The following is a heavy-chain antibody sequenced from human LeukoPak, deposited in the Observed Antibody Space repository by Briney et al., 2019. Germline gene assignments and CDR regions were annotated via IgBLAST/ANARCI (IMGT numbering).Heavy chain of an antibody. CDR1: GGSISSYY. J-gene: IGHJ6*02. D-gene: IGHD1-1*01. CDR3: ARVRYYGMDV. Sequence: SETLSLTCTVSGGSISSYYWSWIRQPPGKGLDWIGYIHYSGSTNYNPSLKSRVTISVDTSKNQFSLKLSSVTAADTAVYYCARVRYYGMDVWGQGTTVTVSS. V-gene: IGHV4-59*12. CDR2: IHYSGST.